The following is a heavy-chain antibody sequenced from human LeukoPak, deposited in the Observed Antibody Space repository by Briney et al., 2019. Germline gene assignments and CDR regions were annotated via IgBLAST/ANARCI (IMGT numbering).Heavy chain of an antibody. V-gene: IGHV4-59*01. Sequence: SETLSLTCTVSGGSISSYYWSWIRQPPGKGLEWIGYIYYSGSTNYNPSLKSRVTISVDTSKNQFSLKLSSVTAADTAVYYCARLGIAVDPYSWFDPWGQGTLVTVSS. J-gene: IGHJ5*02. CDR1: GGSISSYY. CDR2: IYYSGST. CDR3: ARLGIAVDPYSWFDP. D-gene: IGHD6-19*01.